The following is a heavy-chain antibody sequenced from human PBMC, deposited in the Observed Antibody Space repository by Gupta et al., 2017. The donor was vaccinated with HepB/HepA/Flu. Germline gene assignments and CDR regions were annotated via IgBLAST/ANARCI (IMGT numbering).Heavy chain of an antibody. CDR1: GFTFDAFG. CDR3: ARKANVDAPMVDDAFDI. J-gene: IGHJ3*02. CDR2: IDWNGGST. Sequence: EVQLVESGGGVVRPGGSLRLSGSASGFTFDAFGLSWVRQAPGKGLEWVSRIDWNGGSTDYADSVKGRFTISRDNARNSLYLQMNSLRAEDTAVYYCARKANVDAPMVDDAFDIWGQGAKVTVSS. D-gene: IGHD5-18*01. V-gene: IGHV3-20*04.